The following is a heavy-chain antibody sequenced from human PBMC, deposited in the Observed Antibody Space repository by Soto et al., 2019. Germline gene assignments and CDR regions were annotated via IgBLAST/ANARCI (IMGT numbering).Heavy chain of an antibody. V-gene: IGHV3-13*01. CDR2: IGTAGDT. CDR3: ARGGDRYAGSMDV. CDR1: GFTFSSYD. Sequence: GGSLRLSCAASGFTFSSYDMHWVRQATGKGLEWVSAIGTAGDTYYPGSVKGRFTISRENAKNSLYLQMNSLRAGDTAVYYCARGGDRYAGSMDVWAKGPRSPSP. D-gene: IGHD3-16*01. J-gene: IGHJ6*02.